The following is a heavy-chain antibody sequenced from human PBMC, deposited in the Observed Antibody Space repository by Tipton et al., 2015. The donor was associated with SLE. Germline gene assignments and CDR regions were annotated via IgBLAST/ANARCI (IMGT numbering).Heavy chain of an antibody. D-gene: IGHD3-9*01. J-gene: IGHJ6*02. CDR2: IYHSGST. CDR3: ARGVYYDILTGSYYYGMDI. Sequence: TLSLTCTVSGGSISSSSYYWGWIRQPPGKGLEWIGSIYHSGSTYYNPSLKSRVTISVDTSKNQFSLKLSSVTAADTAAYYCARGVYYDILTGSYYYGMDIWGQGTTVTVSS. CDR1: GGSISSSSYY. V-gene: IGHV4-39*07.